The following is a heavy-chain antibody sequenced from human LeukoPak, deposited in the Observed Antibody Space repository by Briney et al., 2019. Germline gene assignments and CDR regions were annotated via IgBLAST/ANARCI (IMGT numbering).Heavy chain of an antibody. CDR3: AKMGAQGSDYYYGMDV. CDR2: ISYDGSNK. V-gene: IGHV3-30*18. J-gene: IGHJ6*02. Sequence: PGGSLRLSCAASGFTFSSYGMHWVRQAPGKGLEWVAVISYDGSNKYYADSVKGRFTISRDNSKNTLYLQMNSLRAEDTAVYYCAKMGAQGSDYYYGMDVWGQGTTDTVSS. CDR1: GFTFSSYG. D-gene: IGHD1-26*01.